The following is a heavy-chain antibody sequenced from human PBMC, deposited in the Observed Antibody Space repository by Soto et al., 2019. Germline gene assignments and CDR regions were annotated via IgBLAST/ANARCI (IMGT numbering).Heavy chain of an antibody. CDR2: IYYSGST. Sequence: TLSLTCTVSGGSITSDSYYGGWVRQPPGKGLEWIGSIYYSGSTYYNPSLNSRVTVSLDTSKTLLSLKLNSVTAADTAVYYCALQGYCSGLSCYPDYWGQGTLVTVSS. V-gene: IGHV4-39*01. CDR1: GGSITSDSYY. D-gene: IGHD2-15*01. J-gene: IGHJ4*02. CDR3: ALQGYCSGLSCYPDY.